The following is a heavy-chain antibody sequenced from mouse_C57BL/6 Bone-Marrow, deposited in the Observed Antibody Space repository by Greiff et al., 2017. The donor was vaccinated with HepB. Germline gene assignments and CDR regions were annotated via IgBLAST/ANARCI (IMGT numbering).Heavy chain of an antibody. CDR1: GFTFSSYA. J-gene: IGHJ1*03. D-gene: IGHD2-5*01. CDR3: ASTYYSNYHWYFDV. Sequence: EVKLMESGGGLVKPGGSLKLSCAASGFTFSSYAMSWVRQTPEKRLEWVATISDGGSYTYYPDNVKGRFTISRDNAKNNLYLQMSHLKSEDTAMYYCASTYYSNYHWYFDVWGTGTTVTVSS. V-gene: IGHV5-4*03. CDR2: ISDGGSYT.